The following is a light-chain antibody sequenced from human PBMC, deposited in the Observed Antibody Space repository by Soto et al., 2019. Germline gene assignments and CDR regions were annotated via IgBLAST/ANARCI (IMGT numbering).Light chain of an antibody. CDR3: QQYDSYRIT. V-gene: IGKV1-5*01. Sequence: IQMTQSPSTLSASVGDRVTITCRASHNIERWMAWYQQKPGKAPSLLIFDASTLHSGVQSRFSGSGAGTDCTLTISSLQTDDVASYYYQQYDSYRITFGQGTRLEIK. CDR2: DAS. CDR1: HNIERW. J-gene: IGKJ5*01.